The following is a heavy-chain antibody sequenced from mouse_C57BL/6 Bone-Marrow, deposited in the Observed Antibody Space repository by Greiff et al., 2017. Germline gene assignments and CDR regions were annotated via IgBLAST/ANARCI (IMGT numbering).Heavy chain of an antibody. D-gene: IGHD2-12*01. J-gene: IGHJ4*01. CDR2: IDPSDSET. CDR3: ARLRRGDYYAMDY. Sequence: QVPVKQPGAELVGPWSSVKLSCKGSCYTFTSSWIPWVEQRPIPGPEWIGNIDPSDSETHYNQKFKDKATLTVDKSSSTAYMQLSSLTSEDSAVYYCARLRRGDYYAMDYWGQGTSVTVSS. CDR1: CYTFTSSW. V-gene: IGHV1-52*01.